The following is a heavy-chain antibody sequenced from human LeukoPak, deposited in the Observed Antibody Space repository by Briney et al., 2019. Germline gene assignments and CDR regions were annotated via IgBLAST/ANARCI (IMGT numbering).Heavy chain of an antibody. CDR2: ISWNSGSI. D-gene: IGHD6-19*01. CDR1: GFTFDDYA. CDR3: AKDMRYSSGWNDAFDI. J-gene: IGHJ3*02. Sequence: GRSLRLSCAASGFTFDDYAMHWVRQAPGKGLEWVSGISWNSGSIGYADSVKGRFTISRDNAKNFLYLQMNSLRAEDTALYYCAKDMRYSSGWNDAFDIWGQGTMVTVSS. V-gene: IGHV3-9*01.